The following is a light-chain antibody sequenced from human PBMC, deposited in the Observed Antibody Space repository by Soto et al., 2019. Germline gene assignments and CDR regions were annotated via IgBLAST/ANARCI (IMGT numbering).Light chain of an antibody. J-gene: IGKJ3*01. CDR3: QQYNNWPPGST. Sequence: EIVMTQSPAPLSVSPGERATLSCMASQSVSSNFAWYQQKPGQAPSLLIYGASTRATGIPARFSGSGSGTELTLAISSLQSEDFAVYYCQQYNNWPPGSTFGAGTKVDIK. CDR1: QSVSSN. CDR2: GAS. V-gene: IGKV3-15*01.